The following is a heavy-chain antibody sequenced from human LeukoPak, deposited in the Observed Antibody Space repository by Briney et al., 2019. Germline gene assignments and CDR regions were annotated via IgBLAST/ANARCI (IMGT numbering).Heavy chain of an antibody. J-gene: IGHJ4*02. CDR1: GFTVSSNY. V-gene: IGHV3-53*01. CDR3: VRDDDRPDNGLDY. D-gene: IGHD3-22*01. CDR2: IYSGGST. Sequence: GGCLRLSCAASGFTVSSNYMSWVRQAPGKGLEWVSVIYSGGSTYYADSVKGRFTISRDNSKNTLYLQMNSLRAEGTAVYYCVRDDDRPDNGLDYWGQGTLVTVSS.